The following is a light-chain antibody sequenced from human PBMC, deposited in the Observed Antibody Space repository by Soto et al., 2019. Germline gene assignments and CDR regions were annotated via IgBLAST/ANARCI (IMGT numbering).Light chain of an antibody. Sequence: EIVMTQSPATLSVSPGERATLSCRASQSVSSNLAWYQQQPGQAPRLLIYGASTRATGIPARFSGSGSGTEFTLTISSLQSEDFTVYYCKQYKSWPPSGKFGQGTTVEI. CDR2: GAS. J-gene: IGKJ1*01. CDR3: KQYKSWPPSGK. CDR1: QSVSSN. V-gene: IGKV3-15*01.